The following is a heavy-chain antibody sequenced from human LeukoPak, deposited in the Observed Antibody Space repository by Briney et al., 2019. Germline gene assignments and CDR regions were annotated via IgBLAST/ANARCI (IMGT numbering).Heavy chain of an antibody. D-gene: IGHD3-10*01. CDR2: ISYDGGNK. V-gene: IGHV3-30-3*01. CDR1: GFTFSSYA. CDR3: ARSRSSYGSGSYPDWFDP. J-gene: IGHJ5*02. Sequence: PGGSLRLSCAASGFTFSSYAMHWVRQAPGKGLEWVAVISYDGGNKYYADSVKGRFTISRDNSKNTLYLQMNSLRAEDTAVYYCARSRSSYGSGSYPDWFDPWGQGTLVTVSS.